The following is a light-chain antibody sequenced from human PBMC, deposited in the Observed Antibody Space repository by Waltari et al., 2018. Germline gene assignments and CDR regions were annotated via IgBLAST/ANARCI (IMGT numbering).Light chain of an antibody. Sequence: QSVLTQPPSASGTPGQRVTISCSGNSSNLGNNVVNWYQQVPGTAPKLLIYRNDRRPSGFPDRFSASKSGTSASLAISGLHSEDEAEYYCASWDDSLNGHWVFGGGTKVTVL. CDR2: RND. V-gene: IGLV1-44*01. CDR1: SSNLGNNV. CDR3: ASWDDSLNGHWV. J-gene: IGLJ3*02.